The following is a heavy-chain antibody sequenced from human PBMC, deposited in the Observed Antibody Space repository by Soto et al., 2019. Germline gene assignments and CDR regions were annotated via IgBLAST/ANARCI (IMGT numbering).Heavy chain of an antibody. Sequence: SETLSLTCTVFGGSIDDYYWSWIREPPGKGLEGIGHICDRGSTDYNPSLKSRATILVDTSKKQFSLRLTSVTAADTAFYYCARDRWTTRANWFDPWGQGTLVTVSS. CDR1: GGSIDDYY. D-gene: IGHD1-1*01. CDR3: ARDRWTTRANWFDP. CDR2: ICDRGST. J-gene: IGHJ5*02. V-gene: IGHV4-59*01.